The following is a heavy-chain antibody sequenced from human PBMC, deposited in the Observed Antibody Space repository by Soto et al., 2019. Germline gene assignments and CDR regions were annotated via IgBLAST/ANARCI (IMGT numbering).Heavy chain of an antibody. CDR2: IYYSGST. J-gene: IGHJ4*02. CDR3: ARGWRWLQV. CDR1: GGSISSYY. D-gene: IGHD2-21*01. Sequence: QVQLQESGPGPVKPSETLSLTCTVSGGSISSYYWSWIRQPPGKGLEWIGYIYYSGSTNYNPSLKSRVTISVDTSKNQFSLKLSSVTAADTAVYYCARGWRWLQVWGQGTLVTVSS. V-gene: IGHV4-59*01.